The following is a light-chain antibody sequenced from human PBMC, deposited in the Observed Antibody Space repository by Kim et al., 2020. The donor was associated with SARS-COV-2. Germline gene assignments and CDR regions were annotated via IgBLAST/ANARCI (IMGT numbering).Light chain of an antibody. CDR2: GAS. V-gene: IGKV3-15*01. CDR3: QQYNNWPPMYT. J-gene: IGKJ2*01. CDR1: QSVSSN. Sequence: EIVMMQSPATLSVSPGERATLSCRASQSVSSNLAWYQQTPGQAPRLLIYGASTRATGIPDRFSGSGSGTEFTLTISSLQSEDFAVYYCQQYNNWPPMYTFGQGTKLEIK.